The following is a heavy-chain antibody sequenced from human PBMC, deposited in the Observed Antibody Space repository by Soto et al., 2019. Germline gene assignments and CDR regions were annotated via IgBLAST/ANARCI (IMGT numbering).Heavy chain of an antibody. CDR1: GYTFSSYS. J-gene: IGHJ4*02. D-gene: IGHD7-27*01. V-gene: IGHV1-3*01. CDR2: INAGYGNT. CDR3: ARDTGDGTFDF. Sequence: ASVKVSCKASGYTFSSYSMHWVRQAPGQRLEWMGWINAGYGNTKSSQKFQDRVTISRDTSASTAYMELTSLRSEDTAVYYCARDTGDGTFDFWGQGTLVTVSS.